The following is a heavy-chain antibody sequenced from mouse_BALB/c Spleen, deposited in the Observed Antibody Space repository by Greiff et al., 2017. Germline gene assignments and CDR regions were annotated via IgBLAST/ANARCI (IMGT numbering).Heavy chain of an antibody. CDR2: INPYNDGT. CDR3: ARDGYGEYYYAMDY. CDR1: GYTFTSYV. D-gene: IGHD2-2*01. J-gene: IGHJ4*01. Sequence: EVQGVESGPELVKPGASVKMSCKASGYTFTSYVMHWVKQKPGQGLEWIGYINPYNDGTKYNEKFKGKATLTSDKSSSTAYMELSSLTSEDSAVYYCARDGYGEYYYAMDYWGQGTSVTVSS. V-gene: IGHV1-14*01.